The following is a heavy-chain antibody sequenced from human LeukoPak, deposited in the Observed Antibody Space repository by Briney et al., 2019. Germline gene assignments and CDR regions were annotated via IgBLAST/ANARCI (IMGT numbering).Heavy chain of an antibody. CDR3: AKDKYSSSWNGVDV. CDR2: ISGDGGST. V-gene: IGHV3-43*02. CDR1: GFTFDA. Sequence: AGGSLRLSCAASGFTFDAMHWVRQAPGKGLEWVSLISGDGGSTYYADSVKGRFTISRDNSKNSLYLQMNSLRTEDTALYYCAKDKYSSSWNGVDVWGQGTTVTVSS. J-gene: IGHJ6*02. D-gene: IGHD6-13*01.